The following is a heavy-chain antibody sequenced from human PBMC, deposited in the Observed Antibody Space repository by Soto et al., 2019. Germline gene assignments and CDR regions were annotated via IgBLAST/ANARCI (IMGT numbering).Heavy chain of an antibody. CDR2: IYHSGST. J-gene: IGHJ5*02. CDR3: ARGLGYYDFWSGYAWFDP. CDR1: VGSISSGGYS. Sequence: ASETLSLTCAVSVGSISSGGYSWSWILQPPGKGLEWIGYIYHSGSTYYNPSLKSRVTISVDRSKNQFSLKLSSVTAADTAVYYCARGLGYYDFWSGYAWFDPWGQGTLVTVSS. D-gene: IGHD3-3*01. V-gene: IGHV4-30-2*01.